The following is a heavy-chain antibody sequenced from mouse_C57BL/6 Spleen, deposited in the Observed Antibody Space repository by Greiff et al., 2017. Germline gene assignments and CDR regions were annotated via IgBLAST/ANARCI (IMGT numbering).Heavy chain of an antibody. CDR3: AKRNWDRGYFDV. Sequence: VKLMESGPGLVQPSQSLSITCTVSGFSLTSYGVHWVRQSPGKGLEWLGVIWRGGSTDYNAAFMSRLSITKDNSKSQVFLKMNSLQADDTAIYYCAKRNWDRGYFDVWGTGTTVTVSS. J-gene: IGHJ1*03. V-gene: IGHV2-5*01. CDR2: IWRGGST. CDR1: GFSLTSYG. D-gene: IGHD4-1*01.